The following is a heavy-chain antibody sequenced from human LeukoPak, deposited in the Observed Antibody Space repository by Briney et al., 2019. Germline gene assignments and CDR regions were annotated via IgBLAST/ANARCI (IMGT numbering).Heavy chain of an antibody. CDR3: ARDRGYYDSSGQRAFDI. J-gene: IGHJ3*02. V-gene: IGHV1-18*01. Sequence: GASVKVSCKASGYTFTSYGISWVRQAPGQGLEWMGWISAYNGNTNYAQKLQGRVTMTTDTSTSTAYMELRSLRSDDTAVYYCARDRGYYDSSGQRAFDIWGQGTMVTVSS. D-gene: IGHD3-22*01. CDR2: ISAYNGNT. CDR1: GYTFTSYG.